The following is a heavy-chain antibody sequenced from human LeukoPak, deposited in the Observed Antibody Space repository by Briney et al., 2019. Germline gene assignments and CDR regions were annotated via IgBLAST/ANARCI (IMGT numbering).Heavy chain of an antibody. Sequence: GGSLRLSCAASGFTFSSYAMTWVRQAPGKGLEWVSAISGSGDSSYYADSVKGRFTISRDNSKNTMYLQMDSLRADDTAVYYCARGSHESAAALDYWGQGTLVSVSS. J-gene: IGHJ4*02. CDR1: GFTFSSYA. CDR2: ISGSGDSS. D-gene: IGHD6-13*01. V-gene: IGHV3-23*01. CDR3: ARGSHESAAALDY.